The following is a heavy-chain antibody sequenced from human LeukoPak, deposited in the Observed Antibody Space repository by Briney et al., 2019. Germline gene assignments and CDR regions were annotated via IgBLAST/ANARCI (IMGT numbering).Heavy chain of an antibody. CDR2: IIPIFGTA. CDR3: ARGVGILLQGDYFYYMNV. V-gene: IGHV1-69*13. CDR1: GGTFSSYA. D-gene: IGHD3-22*01. J-gene: IGHJ6*03. Sequence: VKVSCKASGGTFSSYAISWVRQAPGQGLEWMGGIIPIFGTANYAQKFQGRVTITADESTSTAYMELSSLRSEDTAVYFCARGVGILLQGDYFYYMNVWGKGTTVTVSS.